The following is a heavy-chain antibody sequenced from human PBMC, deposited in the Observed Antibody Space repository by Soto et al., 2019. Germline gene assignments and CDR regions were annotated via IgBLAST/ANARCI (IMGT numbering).Heavy chain of an antibody. V-gene: IGHV1-46*01. Sequence: QVQLVQSGAEVKKPGASVKVSCKASGYTFTSYYMHWVRQAPGQGLEWMGIINPSGGSTSYAQKFQGRVTMTRDTSTSTVYMELSSLRSEDTAVYYCARDSPTTYYYDSSGDGGFDHWGQGTLVTVSS. CDR3: ARDSPTTYYYDSSGDGGFDH. CDR1: GYTFTSYY. CDR2: INPSGGST. J-gene: IGHJ4*02. D-gene: IGHD3-22*01.